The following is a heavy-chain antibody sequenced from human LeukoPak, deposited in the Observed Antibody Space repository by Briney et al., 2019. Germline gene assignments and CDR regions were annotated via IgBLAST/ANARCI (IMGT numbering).Heavy chain of an antibody. D-gene: IGHD3-10*01. Sequence: VASVKVSCKASGGTFSSYAISWVRQAPGQGLEWMGRIIPILGIANYVQKFQGRVTITADKSTSTAYMELSSLRSEDTAVYYCAREWFGELSLTDYWGQGTLVTVSS. CDR1: GGTFSSYA. CDR3: AREWFGELSLTDY. V-gene: IGHV1-69*04. J-gene: IGHJ4*02. CDR2: IIPILGIA.